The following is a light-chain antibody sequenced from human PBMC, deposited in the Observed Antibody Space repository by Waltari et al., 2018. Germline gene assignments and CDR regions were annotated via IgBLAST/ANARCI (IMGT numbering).Light chain of an antibody. J-gene: IGKJ4*01. CDR3: QQFHSLLT. CDR1: QDINNY. V-gene: IGKV1-33*01. Sequence: DIQMTQSPSSLSASVGDSVTITCQASQDINNYLNWNQQKPGKAPKLLIYDASNLETGVPSRFSGSGSGTTFTFTISSLQPEDIATYYCQQFHSLLTFGGGTKVEIK. CDR2: DAS.